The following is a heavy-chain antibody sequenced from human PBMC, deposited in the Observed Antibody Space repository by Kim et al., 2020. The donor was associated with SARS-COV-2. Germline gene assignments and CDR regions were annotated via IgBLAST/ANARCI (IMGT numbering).Heavy chain of an antibody. V-gene: IGHV5-51*01. D-gene: IGHD3-10*01. J-gene: IGHJ4*02. CDR2: IYAGDSDS. CDR3: ARRYGSGSYFDY. CDR1: GYIFTKYW. Sequence: GESLKISCKASGYIFTKYWIGWVRQMPGRGLEWMGNIYAGDSDSRYSPSFQGQVTISVHKSINTAYLQWSSLKASDTAIYYCARRYGSGSYFDYWGLGTLLTVSS.